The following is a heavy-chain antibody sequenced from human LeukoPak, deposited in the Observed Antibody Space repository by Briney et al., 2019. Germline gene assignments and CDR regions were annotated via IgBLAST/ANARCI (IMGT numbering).Heavy chain of an antibody. CDR2: INHSGST. Sequence: GSLRLSCAASGFTFSSYSMNWVRQPPGKGLEWIGEINHSGSTNYNPSLKSRVTISVDTSKNQFSLKLSSVTAADTAVYYCARDRVLLWFGEHNWFDPWGQGTLVTVSS. D-gene: IGHD3-10*01. CDR1: GFTFSSYS. J-gene: IGHJ5*02. V-gene: IGHV4-34*01. CDR3: ARDRVLLWFGEHNWFDP.